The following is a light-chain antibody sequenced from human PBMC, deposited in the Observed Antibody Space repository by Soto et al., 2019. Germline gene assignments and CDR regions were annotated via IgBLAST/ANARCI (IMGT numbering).Light chain of an antibody. CDR1: QSVRRY. J-gene: IGKJ1*01. CDR3: QQYSSSPRT. Sequence: EIVLTQSPATLSLSPGERATLSCRASQSVRRYLACYQQKPGQAPRLLIYDASTRATGIPVRFSGSGSGTEFTLTISSLQPDDFAVYYCQQYSSSPRTFGQGTKVDI. V-gene: IGKV3-11*01. CDR2: DAS.